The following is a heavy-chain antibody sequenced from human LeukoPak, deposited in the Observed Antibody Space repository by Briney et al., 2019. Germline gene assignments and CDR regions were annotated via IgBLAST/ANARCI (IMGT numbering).Heavy chain of an antibody. Sequence: GGSLRLSCAASGFTFSSYSMNWARQAPGKGLEWVSSISSTSSYIYYADSVKGRFTISRDNAENSLYLQVNSLRAEDTAVYYCARGAVPAASHFDYWGQGTLVTVSS. CDR3: ARGAVPAASHFDY. CDR1: GFTFSSYS. V-gene: IGHV3-21*01. D-gene: IGHD2-2*01. J-gene: IGHJ4*02. CDR2: ISSTSSYI.